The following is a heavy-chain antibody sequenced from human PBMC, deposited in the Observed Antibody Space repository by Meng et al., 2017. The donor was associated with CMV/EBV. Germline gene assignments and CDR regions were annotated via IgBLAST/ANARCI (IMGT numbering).Heavy chain of an antibody. CDR2: IYPGDSDT. CDR3: ARRTHSSSWYYAFDI. D-gene: IGHD6-13*01. V-gene: IGHV5-51*01. J-gene: IGHJ3*02. Sequence: KVSCKGSGYSFTSYWIGWVRQMPGKGLEWMGIIYPGDSDTRYSPSFQGQVTISADKSISTAYLQWSSLKASDTAMYYCARRTHSSSWYYAFDIWGQGTMVTVPS. CDR1: GYSFTSYW.